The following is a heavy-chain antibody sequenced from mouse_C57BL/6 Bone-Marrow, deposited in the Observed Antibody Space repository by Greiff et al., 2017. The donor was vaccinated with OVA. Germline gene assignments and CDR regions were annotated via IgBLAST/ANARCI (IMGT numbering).Heavy chain of an antibody. CDR1: GYAFSSYW. Sequence: QVQLQQSGAELVKPGASVKISCKASGYAFSSYWMNWVKQRPGKGLEWIGQIYPGDGDTNYNGKFKGKATLTVDKPSSTAYMQLSSLTSEDSAVYYCARGRYDYDVWYAMDYWGQGTSVTVSS. CDR3: ARGRYDYDVWYAMDY. CDR2: IYPGDGDT. V-gene: IGHV1-80*01. J-gene: IGHJ4*01. D-gene: IGHD2-4*01.